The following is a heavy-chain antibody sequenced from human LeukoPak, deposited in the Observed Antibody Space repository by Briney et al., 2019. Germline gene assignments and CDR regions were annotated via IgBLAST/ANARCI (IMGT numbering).Heavy chain of an antibody. CDR1: EYTLTSYD. D-gene: IGHD4-17*01. J-gene: IGHJ4*02. CDR2: MNPNSGNT. V-gene: IGHV1-8*01. Sequence: ASVKVSCKASEYTLTSYDINWVRQATGQGLEWMGWMNPNSGNTGYAQKFQGRVTMTRNTSISTAYMELRSLRSDDTAVYYCARAGDYGDFSSADYWGQGTLVTVSS. CDR3: ARAGDYGDFSSADY.